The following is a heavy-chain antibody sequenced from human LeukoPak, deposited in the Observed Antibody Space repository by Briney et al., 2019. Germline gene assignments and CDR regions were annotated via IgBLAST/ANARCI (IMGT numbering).Heavy chain of an antibody. CDR2: IYHSGST. CDR1: GYSISSGYY. D-gene: IGHD6-13*01. CDR3: ARAYSSSWYFNWFDP. V-gene: IGHV4-38-2*02. Sequence: SETLSLTCTVSGYSISSGYYWAWIRQPPGKGLEWIGNIYHSGSTYYNPSLESRVTISVDTSKNQFSLQLTSVTAADTAVYYCARAYSSSWYFNWFDPWGQGTLVTVSS. J-gene: IGHJ5*02.